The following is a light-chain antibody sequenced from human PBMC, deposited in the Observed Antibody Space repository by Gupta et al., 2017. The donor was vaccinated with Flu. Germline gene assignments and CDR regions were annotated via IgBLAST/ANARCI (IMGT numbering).Light chain of an antibody. CDR1: QSVRSN. CDR2: GAS. CDR3: QQYENWPRT. J-gene: IGKJ1*01. V-gene: IGKV3-15*01. Sequence: EIVMTQSPDTLSVSPGERATLSCRASQSVRSNLAWYQQKPGQAPRLLIYGASTRATGIPARFSGSGSGTEFTLTISSLQSEDFAVYHCQQYENWPRTFGQGTKVEIK.